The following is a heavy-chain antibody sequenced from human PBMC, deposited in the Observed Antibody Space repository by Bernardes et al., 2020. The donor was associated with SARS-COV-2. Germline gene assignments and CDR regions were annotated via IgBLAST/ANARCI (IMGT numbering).Heavy chain of an antibody. V-gene: IGHV3-23*01. CDR3: AKLKTLFGDSYFHH. CDR1: GFIFSDYA. J-gene: IGHJ4*02. Sequence: GGSLRLSCAASGFIFSDYAMSWVRQAPGKGLEWVSTITGSGDSTDYADSVKGRLTISRDNSKNTLFLQINSLRAEDTAVYFCAKLKTLFGDSYFHHWGQGTLVTVSS. CDR2: ITGSGDST. D-gene: IGHD4-17*01.